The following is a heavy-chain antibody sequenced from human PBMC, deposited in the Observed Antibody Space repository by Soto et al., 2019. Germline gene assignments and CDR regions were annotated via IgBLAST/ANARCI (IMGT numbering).Heavy chain of an antibody. CDR1: GFTVSNNY. V-gene: IGHV3-53*01. CDR3: GAQGGGGGY. CDR2: IYSGGYT. D-gene: IGHD3-16*01. Sequence: EVQLVESGGGLIQPGGSLRLSCAVSGFTVSNNYMSWVRQAPGKGLEGVSVIYSGGYTAYGDSVKGRFTISRDNSKNTHLLQRMRRGAEGPAVCYWGAQGGGGGYWGQGTLVTVSS. J-gene: IGHJ4*02.